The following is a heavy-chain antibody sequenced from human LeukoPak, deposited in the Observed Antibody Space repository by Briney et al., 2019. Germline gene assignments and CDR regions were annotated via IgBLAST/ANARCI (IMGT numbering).Heavy chain of an antibody. D-gene: IGHD5-24*01. CDR1: GFTFSVEY. Sequence: GGSLRLSCAASGFTFSVEYMSWIRQAPGKGLEWVSYISSSGSSIFYADSVKGRFTISRDNSKNTLYLQMNSLRAEDTAVYYCAKDHRRDGYNSGVNQGIFDIWGQGTMVTVSS. V-gene: IGHV3-11*01. CDR3: AKDHRRDGYNSGVNQGIFDI. CDR2: ISSSGSSI. J-gene: IGHJ3*02.